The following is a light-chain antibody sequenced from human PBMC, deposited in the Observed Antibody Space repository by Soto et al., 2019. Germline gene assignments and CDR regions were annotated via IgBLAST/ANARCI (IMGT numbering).Light chain of an antibody. CDR3: QQFHSQPLT. V-gene: IGKV1-33*01. Sequence: DIQMTQSPSSLSASVGDRVTITCQASQDISKYVNWYQQKPGTAPKLLIYDGPNVQLGVPSRFSVSGSGTDFTFTINSLRPEDIATYYCQQFHSQPLTFGGVTKVDIK. J-gene: IGKJ4*01. CDR2: DGP. CDR1: QDISKY.